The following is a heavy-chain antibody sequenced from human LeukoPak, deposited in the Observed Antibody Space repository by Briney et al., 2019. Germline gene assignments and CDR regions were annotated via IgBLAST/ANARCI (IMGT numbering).Heavy chain of an antibody. CDR2: IYQSRST. CDR1: SGSIRSNY. J-gene: IGHJ4*02. CDR3: ARNGDYCLDY. Sequence: SETLSLTCTVSSGSIRSNYWSWVRQPPGKGLEWIAYIYQSRSTNYNLSLKSRVTISVDTSKNQFSLSLSSVTAADTALYYCARNGDYCLDYWGQGTLVTVSS. D-gene: IGHD4-17*01. V-gene: IGHV4-59*08.